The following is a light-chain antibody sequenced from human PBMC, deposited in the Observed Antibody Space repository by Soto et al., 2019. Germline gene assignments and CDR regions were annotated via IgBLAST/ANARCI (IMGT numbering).Light chain of an antibody. J-gene: IGKJ4*01. CDR3: QQYDIFSLT. Sequence: DIQMTQSPSTLSASVGDRVTITCRASQSMSSWLAWYQQKPGKAPKRLIYKASTLESGIPSRFSGGGSGTEFTFSVSSLQPDDFATYYCQQYDIFSLTFGGGTKGEVK. CDR1: QSMSSW. CDR2: KAS. V-gene: IGKV1-5*03.